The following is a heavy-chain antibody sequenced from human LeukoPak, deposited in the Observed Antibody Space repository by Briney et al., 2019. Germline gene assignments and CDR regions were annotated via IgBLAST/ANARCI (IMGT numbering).Heavy chain of an antibody. CDR1: GYTFTSCD. CDR2: MNPNSGNT. V-gene: IGHV1-8*01. J-gene: IGHJ4*02. CDR3: TRGSGGRRDN. Sequence: GASVKVSCKASGYTFTSCDMNWVRQATGQGLEWMGWMNPNSGNTGYGQSFQGRITMTRDISIGTAYMELSNLTSEDTAIYYCTRGSGGRRDNWGQGTLVTVSA. D-gene: IGHD4-23*01.